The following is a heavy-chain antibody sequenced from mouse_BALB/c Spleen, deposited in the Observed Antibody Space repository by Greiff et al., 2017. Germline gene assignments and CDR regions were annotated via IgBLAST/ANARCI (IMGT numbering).Heavy chain of an antibody. CDR3: ARQYSSGCFAY. CDR1: GYAFSSYW. Sequence: VQLQQSGAELVRPGSSVKISCKASGYAFSSYWMNWVKQRPGQGLEWIGQIYPGDGDTNYNGKFKGKATLTADKSSSTAYMQLSSLTSEDSAVYFCARQYSSGCFAYWGQGTLVTVSA. CDR2: IYPGDGDT. D-gene: IGHD3-1*01. J-gene: IGHJ3*01. V-gene: IGHV1-80*01.